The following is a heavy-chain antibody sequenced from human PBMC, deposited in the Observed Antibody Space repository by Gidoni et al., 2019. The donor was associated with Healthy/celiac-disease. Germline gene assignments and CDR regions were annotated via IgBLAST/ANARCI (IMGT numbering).Heavy chain of an antibody. Sequence: QVQLVESVGGVVQPGRSLRLSCAASGFTFSSYAMLWFRQAPGKGLEWVAVISYDGSNKYYADSVKGRFTISRDNSKNTLYLQMNSLRAEDTAVYYCARGISGYDSYWGQGTLVTVSS. V-gene: IGHV3-30*04. CDR2: ISYDGSNK. D-gene: IGHD5-12*01. CDR3: ARGISGYDSY. J-gene: IGHJ4*02. CDR1: GFTFSSYA.